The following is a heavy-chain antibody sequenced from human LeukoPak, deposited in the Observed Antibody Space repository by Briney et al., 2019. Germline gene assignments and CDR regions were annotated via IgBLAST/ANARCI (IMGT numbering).Heavy chain of an antibody. CDR1: GFTFSSYW. D-gene: IGHD3-22*01. CDR2: IKQDGSEK. V-gene: IGHV3-7*01. CDR3: AREIGRYDSSGYYWSWFDP. J-gene: IGHJ5*02. Sequence: GGSLRLSCAASGFTFSSYWMSWVRQAPGEGLEWVANIKQDGSEKYYVDSVKGRFPISRDNAKNSLYLQMNSLRAEDTAVYYCAREIGRYDSSGYYWSWFDPWGQGTLVTVSS.